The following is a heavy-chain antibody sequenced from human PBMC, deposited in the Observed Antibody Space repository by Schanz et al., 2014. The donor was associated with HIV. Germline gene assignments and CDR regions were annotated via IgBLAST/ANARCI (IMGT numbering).Heavy chain of an antibody. D-gene: IGHD3-16*01. CDR2: ITDSGDKT. V-gene: IGHV3-23*01. CDR1: EFPFSHNA. J-gene: IGHJ3*02. Sequence: EEHLLESGGGLVQPGGSLRLSCRGSEFPFSHNAMTWVRQAPGKGLQWVSSITDSGDKTDYTDSVKGRFTISRDNSRNTLFLQMDSLRVDDTAVYYCAQMGAFAAFDIWGHGTVVTVSS. CDR3: AQMGAFAAFDI.